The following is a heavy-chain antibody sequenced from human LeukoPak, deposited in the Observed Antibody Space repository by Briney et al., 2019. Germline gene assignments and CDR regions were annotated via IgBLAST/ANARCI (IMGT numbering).Heavy chain of an antibody. CDR2: INPNINGT. Sequence: ASVKVSCKASGYTFTGYYIHWVRQAPGQGLEWMGWINPNINGTNYAQKFQGRVTMTGDRSISTAYMELSRLRSDDTAVYYCARGGKSLYYYYMDVWGKGTTVTVSS. D-gene: IGHD1-14*01. J-gene: IGHJ6*03. CDR3: ARGGKSLYYYYMDV. CDR1: GYTFTGYY. V-gene: IGHV1-2*02.